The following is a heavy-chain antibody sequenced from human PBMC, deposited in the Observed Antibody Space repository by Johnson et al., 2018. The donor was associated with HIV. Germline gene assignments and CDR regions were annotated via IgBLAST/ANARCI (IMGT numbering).Heavy chain of an antibody. V-gene: IGHV3-11*04. CDR1: GFLFSNVW. CDR2: ITGSGSSI. Sequence: QVQLVESGGGLVEPGGSLRLSCAASGFLFSNVWMSWIRQAPGQGLEWVSYITGSGSSIFYAVSVKGRFTISRDNAKKSVYLEMNSLRVDDTAVYYCARESTPWGADYVGYGLDVWGQGTMVAVSS. J-gene: IGHJ3*01. CDR3: ARESTPWGADYVGYGLDV. D-gene: IGHD5-18*01.